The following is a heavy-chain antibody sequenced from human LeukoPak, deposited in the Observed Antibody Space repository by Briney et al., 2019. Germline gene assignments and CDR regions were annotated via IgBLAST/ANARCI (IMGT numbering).Heavy chain of an antibody. CDR3: ARDDISSGYSLFDY. CDR1: GFSLSSYT. D-gene: IGHD3-22*01. J-gene: IGHJ4*02. V-gene: IGHV3-48*01. Sequence: PGVSLRLSCEASGFSLSSYTMNWVRQAPGKGLEWISYISSSGSTIYYADSVKGRLTISRDNAKNSLYLQMNNLRAEDTAMYYCARDDISSGYSLFDYWGQGILVTVSS. CDR2: ISSSGSTI.